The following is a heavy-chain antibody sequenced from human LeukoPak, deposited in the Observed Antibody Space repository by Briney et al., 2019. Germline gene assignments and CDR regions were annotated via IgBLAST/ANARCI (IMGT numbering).Heavy chain of an antibody. CDR2: INPNSGGT. CDR1: GYTFTSYG. CDR3: ARYGSLVTDAFDI. Sequence: ASVKVSCKASGYTFTSYGISWVRQAPGQGLEWMGWINPNSGGTNYAQKFQGRVTMTRDTSISTAYMELSRLRSDDTAVYYCARYGSLVTDAFDIWGQGTMVTVSS. J-gene: IGHJ3*02. V-gene: IGHV1-2*02. D-gene: IGHD6-13*01.